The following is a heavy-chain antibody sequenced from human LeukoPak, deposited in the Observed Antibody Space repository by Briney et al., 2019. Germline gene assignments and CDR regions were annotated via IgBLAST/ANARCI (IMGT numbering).Heavy chain of an antibody. CDR1: GFTFSSYS. D-gene: IGHD3-10*01. CDR2: ISSSSSYI. Sequence: PGGPLRLSCAASGFTFSSYSMNWVRQAPGKGLEWVSSISSSSSYIYYADSVKGRFTISRDNAKNSLYLQMNSLRAEDTAVYYCASTRGMDVYYYGSGSYSIDAFDIWGQGTMVTVSS. CDR3: ASTRGMDVYYYGSGSYSIDAFDI. J-gene: IGHJ3*02. V-gene: IGHV3-21*01.